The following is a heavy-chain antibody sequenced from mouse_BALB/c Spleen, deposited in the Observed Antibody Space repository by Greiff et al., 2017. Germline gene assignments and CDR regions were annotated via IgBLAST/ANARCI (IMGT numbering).Heavy chain of an antibody. Sequence: EVHLVESGGGLVKPGGSLKLSCAASGFTFSSYAMSWVRQTPEKRLEWVATISSGGSYTYYPDSVKGRFTISRDNAKNTLYLQMSSLRSEDTAMYYCAGGLRLGAYWGQGTLVTVSA. CDR2: ISSGGSYT. J-gene: IGHJ3*01. CDR3: AGGLRLGAY. D-gene: IGHD2-4*01. CDR1: GFTFSSYA. V-gene: IGHV5-9-3*01.